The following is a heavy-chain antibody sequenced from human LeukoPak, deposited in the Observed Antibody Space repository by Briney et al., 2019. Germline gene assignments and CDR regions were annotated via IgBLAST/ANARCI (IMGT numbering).Heavy chain of an antibody. CDR3: AKDIGDSSSWYSYCYYGMDV. CDR1: GFTFDDYA. Sequence: GRSLRLSCAASGFTFDDYAMHWVRQAPGKGLEWVSGIRWNSGSRSYTDSVKGRFTISRDNAKNSLYLQMNSLRAEDTALYYCAKDIGDSSSWYSYCYYGMDVWGQGTTVTVPS. J-gene: IGHJ6*02. D-gene: IGHD6-13*01. CDR2: IRWNSGSR. V-gene: IGHV3-9*01.